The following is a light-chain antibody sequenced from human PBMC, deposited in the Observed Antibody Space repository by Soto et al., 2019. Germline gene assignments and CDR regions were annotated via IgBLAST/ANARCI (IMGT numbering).Light chain of an antibody. J-gene: IGKJ1*01. CDR2: DAS. CDR3: QQYNSYPWT. V-gene: IGKV3-20*01. Sequence: EIVLTQSPCTLSLSPGERATLSCRASQSLSSSQLAWYQQKPGQAPRLLIHDASNRATGIPDRFSGSGSGTEFTLTISSLQPDDFATYYCQQYNSYPWTFGQGTNVDIK. CDR1: QSLSSSQ.